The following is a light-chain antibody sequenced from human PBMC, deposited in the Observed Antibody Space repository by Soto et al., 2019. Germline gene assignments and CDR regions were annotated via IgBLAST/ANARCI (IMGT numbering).Light chain of an antibody. CDR1: QDISNY. CDR2: DAS. Sequence: DIQMTQSPSSLSASVGDRVTITCQASQDISNYLNWYQQKPGKAPKLLIYDASNLETGGPSRFSGSGSGTDFTFTISSLQPEDIATYYCQQYDNRPLTFGGGTKVESK. J-gene: IGKJ4*01. CDR3: QQYDNRPLT. V-gene: IGKV1-33*01.